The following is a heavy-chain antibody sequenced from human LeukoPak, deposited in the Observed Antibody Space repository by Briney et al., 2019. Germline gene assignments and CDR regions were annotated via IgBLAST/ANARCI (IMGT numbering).Heavy chain of an antibody. V-gene: IGHV3-64*01. D-gene: IGHD3-10*01. J-gene: IGHJ4*02. CDR2: ISSNGGST. CDR3: ARVVYYYGSGPQHFDY. CDR1: GFTFSSYA. Sequence: PGGSLRLSCAASGFTFSSYAMHWVRQAPGKGLEYVSAISSNGGSTYYANSVKGRFTISRDNSKNTLYLQMNGLRAEDTAVYYCARVVYYYGSGPQHFDYWGQGTLVTVSS.